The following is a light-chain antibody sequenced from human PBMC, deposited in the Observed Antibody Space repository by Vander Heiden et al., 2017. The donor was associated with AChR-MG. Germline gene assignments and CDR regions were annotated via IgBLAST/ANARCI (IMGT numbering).Light chain of an antibody. J-gene: IGKJ2*01. Sequence: DIQMTQSPVSLSASVGARVSITCRSSEDIRNYVNWYQQQPGKPPKLIIHGASTLQGGVPSRFSGSGYGTDFTLTVSSLQREDIATYYCQQTFEIPQTFGQGTKVEI. CDR2: GAS. CDR1: EDIRNY. CDR3: QQTFEIPQT. V-gene: IGKV1-39*01.